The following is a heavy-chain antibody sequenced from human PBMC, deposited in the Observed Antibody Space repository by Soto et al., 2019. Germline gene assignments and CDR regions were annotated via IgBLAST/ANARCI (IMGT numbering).Heavy chain of an antibody. CDR3: TTTYYYDSSGYYREYYYYGMDV. D-gene: IGHD3-22*01. J-gene: IGHJ6*02. Sequence: PGGSLRLSCAASGFTFSNAWMNWVRQAPGKGLEWVGRIKSKTDGGTTDYAAPVKGRFTISRDDSKNTLYLQMNSLKTEDTAVYYCTTTYYYDSSGYYREYYYYGMDVWGQGTTVTVSS. V-gene: IGHV3-15*07. CDR2: IKSKTDGGTT. CDR1: GFTFSNAW.